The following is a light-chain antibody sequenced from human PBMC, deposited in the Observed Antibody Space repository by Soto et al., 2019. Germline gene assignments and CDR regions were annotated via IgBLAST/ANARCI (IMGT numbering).Light chain of an antibody. CDR2: GAS. CDR1: QSVSTN. CDR3: QQYSNWPPWT. V-gene: IGKV3D-15*01. J-gene: IGKJ1*01. Sequence: IVMTQSTATLSVSPGQRATLSCRASQSVSTNLAWYQQKPGQAPRLLIYGASTRATGIPARFSGSGSGTEFTLTISGLQSDDFAVYYGQQYSNWPPWTFGQGTRVDFK.